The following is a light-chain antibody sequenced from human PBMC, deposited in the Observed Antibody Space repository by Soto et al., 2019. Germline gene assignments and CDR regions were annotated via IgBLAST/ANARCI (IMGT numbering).Light chain of an antibody. Sequence: ETVMTQSPATLSVSPGERATLSCRASLSVGSKLAWYQQRPGQAPRLLIYGASTRATGIPVRFSGSGSGTEFTLTISSLQSEDFGLYYCQQYNKWPLFTFGPGTRVDMK. CDR1: LSVGSK. J-gene: IGKJ3*01. CDR3: QQYNKWPLFT. V-gene: IGKV3-15*01. CDR2: GAS.